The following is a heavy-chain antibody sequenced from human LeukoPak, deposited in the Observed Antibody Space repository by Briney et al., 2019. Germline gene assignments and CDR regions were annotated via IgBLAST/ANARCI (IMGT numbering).Heavy chain of an antibody. D-gene: IGHD5-18*01. CDR2: INPNSGGK. J-gene: IGHJ5*02. V-gene: IGHV1-2*02. CDR1: GYTFTGYY. Sequence: ASVKVSCKASGYTFTGYYIHWVRQAPGQGLEWMGWINPNSGGKNYAQKFQGRVTMTRGTSISTAYMELTRLRSDDTAVYYCARDTAMVTYWFDPWGQGTLVTVSS. CDR3: ARDTAMVTYWFDP.